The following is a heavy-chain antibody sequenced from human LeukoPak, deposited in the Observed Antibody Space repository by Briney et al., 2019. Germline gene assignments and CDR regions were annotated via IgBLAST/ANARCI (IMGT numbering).Heavy chain of an antibody. D-gene: IGHD2-21*01. CDR1: GFTFSSYA. CDR2: ISGSGVST. V-gene: IGHV3-23*01. Sequence: GGSLRLSCAASGFTFSSYAMSWVRQAPGKGLKWVSGISGSGVSTYYTDSVKGRFTVSRDNSKNTMLLQMNCLRAEDTAVYYCAKGLYGDTFLNWFDPWGQGTLVTVSS. J-gene: IGHJ5*02. CDR3: AKGLYGDTFLNWFDP.